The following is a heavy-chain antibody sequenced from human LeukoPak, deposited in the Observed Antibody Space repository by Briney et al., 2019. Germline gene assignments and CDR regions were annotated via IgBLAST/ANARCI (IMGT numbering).Heavy chain of an antibody. J-gene: IGHJ4*02. CDR3: ARETGDFGNRFDY. CDR1: GGSISSGSYY. V-gene: IGHV4-61*02. Sequence: SETLSLTCTVSGGSISSGSYYWSWIRQPAGKGLDWIGRIYTSGSTNYNPSLKSRVTISVDTSKKQFSLKVSSVTAADTAVYYCARETGDFGNRFDYWGQGNLVTVSS. CDR2: IYTSGST. D-gene: IGHD4-17*01.